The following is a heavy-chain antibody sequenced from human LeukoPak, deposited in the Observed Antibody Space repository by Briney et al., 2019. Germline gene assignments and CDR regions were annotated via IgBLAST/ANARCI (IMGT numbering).Heavy chain of an antibody. CDR3: ARAYSDIWSGYYFDS. J-gene: IGHJ4*02. D-gene: IGHD3-3*01. V-gene: IGHV4-4*07. CDR2: IRTSGST. Sequence: SETLSLTCSVSGGFITSYYWSWIRQSAGKGLEWIGRIRTSGSTNYNPSLKSRVTMSVDTSNNQFSLKLTSVTAADTAVYYCARAYSDIWSGYYFDSWGQGILVTVSS. CDR1: GGFITSYY.